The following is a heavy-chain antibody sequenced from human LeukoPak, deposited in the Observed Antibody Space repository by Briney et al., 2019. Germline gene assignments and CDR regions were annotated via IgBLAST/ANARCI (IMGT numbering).Heavy chain of an antibody. D-gene: IGHD6-13*01. V-gene: IGHV4-59*01. J-gene: IGHJ5*02. CDR2: IYYSGST. CDR3: ASTGIAAAGNEDWFDP. Sequence: PSETLSLTCTVSGGSISSYYWSWIRQPPGKGLEWIGYIYYSGSTNYNPSLKSRVTVSVETSKNQFSLKLSSVTAADTAVYYCASTGIAAAGNEDWFDPWGQGTLVTVSS. CDR1: GGSISSYY.